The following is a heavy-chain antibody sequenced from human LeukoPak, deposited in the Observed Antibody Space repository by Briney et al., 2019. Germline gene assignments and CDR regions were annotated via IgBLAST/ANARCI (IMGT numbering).Heavy chain of an antibody. Sequence: SETLSLTCTVSGGSISSGGYYWIWIRQHPGKGLEWIGYIYYSGSTYYNPSLKSRVTISVDTSKNQFSLKLSSVTAADTAVYYCARGSLTYYDGSGYYYRAFDIWGQGTMVTVSS. V-gene: IGHV4-31*03. CDR1: GGSISSGGYY. J-gene: IGHJ3*02. CDR2: IYYSGST. CDR3: ARGSLTYYDGSGYYYRAFDI. D-gene: IGHD3-22*01.